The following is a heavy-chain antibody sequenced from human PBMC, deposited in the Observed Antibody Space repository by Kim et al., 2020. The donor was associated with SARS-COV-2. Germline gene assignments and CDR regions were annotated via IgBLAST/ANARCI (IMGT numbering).Heavy chain of an antibody. CDR2: IWYDGSNK. Sequence: GGSLRLSCAASGFTFSSYGMHWVRQAPGKGLEWVAVIWYDGSNKYYADSVKGRFTISRDNSKNTLYLQMNSLRAEDTAVYYCAREFYSSSARFDYWGQGTLVTVSS. D-gene: IGHD6-6*01. CDR3: AREFYSSSARFDY. V-gene: IGHV3-33*01. J-gene: IGHJ4*02. CDR1: GFTFSSYG.